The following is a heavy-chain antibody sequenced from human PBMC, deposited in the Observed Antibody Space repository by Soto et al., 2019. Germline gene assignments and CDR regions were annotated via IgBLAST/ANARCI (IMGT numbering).Heavy chain of an antibody. D-gene: IGHD2-2*01. V-gene: IGHV1-2*04. J-gene: IGHJ6*02. CDR1: GYTFTGYY. CDR2: INPNSGGT. CDR3: ARSLVPGYYYYGMDV. Sequence: QVQLVQSGAEVKKPGASVKVSCKASGYTFTGYYMHWVRQAPGQGLEWMGWINPNSGGTNYAQKFQGWVTMTRDTSNXTAYMELSRLRSDDTAVYYCARSLVPGYYYYGMDVWGQGTTVTVSS.